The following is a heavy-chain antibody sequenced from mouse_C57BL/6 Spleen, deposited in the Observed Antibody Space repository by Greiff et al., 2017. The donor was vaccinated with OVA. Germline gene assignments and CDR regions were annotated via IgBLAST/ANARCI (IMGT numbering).Heavy chain of an antibody. V-gene: IGHV1-53*01. Sequence: QVQLQQPGPELVKPGASVKLSCKASGYTFTRYWMHWVKQRPGQGLEWIGNINPCNGGTKYHEKFKSKATMPVDKSSSTAYMQLRSLTSEDSAVYYCARSYYSNLYYAMDYWGQGTSVTVSS. J-gene: IGHJ4*01. CDR3: ARSYYSNLYYAMDY. D-gene: IGHD2-5*01. CDR1: GYTFTRYW. CDR2: INPCNGGT.